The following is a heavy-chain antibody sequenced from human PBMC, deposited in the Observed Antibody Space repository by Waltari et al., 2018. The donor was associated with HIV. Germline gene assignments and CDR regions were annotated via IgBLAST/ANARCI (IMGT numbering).Heavy chain of an antibody. D-gene: IGHD3-3*01. CDR3: AKGGSHLTIFEAWFDS. CDR1: GFTFDAYP. Sequence: EVQLVASGGGLVQPGRSLRLSCAASGFTFDAYPMPWVRQSPGKGLEWVSGISWNSGITDYGDSVKGRFTISRDNAKNSLYLQMNSLTVEDTAFYYCAKGGSHLTIFEAWFDSWGQGTLVTVSS. CDR2: ISWNSGIT. V-gene: IGHV3-9*01. J-gene: IGHJ5*01.